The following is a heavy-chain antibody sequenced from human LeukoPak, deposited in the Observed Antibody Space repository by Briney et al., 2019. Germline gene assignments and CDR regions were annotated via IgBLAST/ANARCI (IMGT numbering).Heavy chain of an antibody. Sequence: GGSLRLSCAASGFTFSSFWMGWVRQAPGKGLEWVATIKTDGSDKSYVDSVKGRFTISRDNAENSLYLQMNSLRVDDTALYYCATVTRSASLDFWGQGTLVTVSS. CDR1: GFTFSSFW. CDR3: ATVTRSASLDF. CDR2: IKTDGSDK. D-gene: IGHD2-21*02. J-gene: IGHJ4*02. V-gene: IGHV3-7*01.